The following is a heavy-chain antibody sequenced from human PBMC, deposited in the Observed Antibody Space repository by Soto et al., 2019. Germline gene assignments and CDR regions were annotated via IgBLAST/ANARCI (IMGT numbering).Heavy chain of an antibody. D-gene: IGHD2-15*01. CDR1: GFIFSSYD. V-gene: IGHV3-30*18. CDR2: ISYDGSKK. CDR3: AKDRAAVVAEDLYYYYGMDV. Sequence: QVQLVESGGGVVQPGRSLRLSCAASGFIFSSYDMLWVRQSPGKGLEWVAVISYDGSKKYYADSVKGRFTISRDNSKNTLYLQMNSLRAEDTAVYYCAKDRAAVVAEDLYYYYGMDVWGQGSTVTVSS. J-gene: IGHJ6*02.